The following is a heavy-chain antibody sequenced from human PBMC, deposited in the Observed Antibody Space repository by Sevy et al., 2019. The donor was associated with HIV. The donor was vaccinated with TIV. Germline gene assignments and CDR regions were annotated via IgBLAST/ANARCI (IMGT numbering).Heavy chain of an antibody. D-gene: IGHD3-3*01. CDR1: GFTFSSYE. CDR2: ISSSGSTI. CDR3: ARDLTIFGVVIFSAERMDV. V-gene: IGHV3-48*03. J-gene: IGHJ6*02. Sequence: GESLKISCAASGFTFSSYEMNWVRQAPGKGLEWVSYISSSGSTIYYADSVKGRFTISRDNAKNSLYLQMNSLRAEDTAVYYCARDLTIFGVVIFSAERMDVWGQGTTVTVSS.